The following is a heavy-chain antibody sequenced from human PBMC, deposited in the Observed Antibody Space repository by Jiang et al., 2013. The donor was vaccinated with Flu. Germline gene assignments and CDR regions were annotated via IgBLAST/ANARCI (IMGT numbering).Heavy chain of an antibody. CDR1: GGSISSYY. D-gene: IGHD3-22*01. Sequence: GSGLVKPSETLSLTCTVSGGSISSYYWSWIRQPPGKGLEWIGYIYYSGSTNYNPSLKSRVTISVDTSKNQFSLKLSSVTAADTAVYYCARSPLYYDSSGYYRSPDAFDIWG. CDR3: ARSPLYYDSSGYYRSPDAFDI. J-gene: IGHJ3*02. CDR2: IYYSGST. V-gene: IGHV4-59*01.